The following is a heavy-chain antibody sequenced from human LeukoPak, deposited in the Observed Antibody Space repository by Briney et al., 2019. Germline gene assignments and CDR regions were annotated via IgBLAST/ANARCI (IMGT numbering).Heavy chain of an antibody. D-gene: IGHD2-15*01. CDR3: ARARYCSGGSCYAED. J-gene: IGHJ4*02. Sequence: GESLKISCKGSGYSLATYWIGWVRQMPGKGLEWMGIIYPGDSDTRYSPSFQGQVTISADKSISTAYLQWSSLKASDTAMYYCARARYCSGGSCYAEDWGQGTLVTVSS. V-gene: IGHV5-51*01. CDR1: GYSLATYW. CDR2: IYPGDSDT.